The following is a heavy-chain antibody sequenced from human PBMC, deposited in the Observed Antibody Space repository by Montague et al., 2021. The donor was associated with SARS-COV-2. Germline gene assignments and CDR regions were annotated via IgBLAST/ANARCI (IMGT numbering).Heavy chain of an antibody. Sequence: SLRLSCAASGFTFSSYAMHWVRQAPGKGLEWVAFISYNGGNKYYADSVXGRFTISRDNSKNTLYLQLNSLRAEDTAVYYCARYNYDYDWWYYRYSYWGQGTLVIVAS. J-gene: IGHJ4*02. CDR1: GFTFSSYA. V-gene: IGHV3-30*04. D-gene: IGHD3-16*02. CDR3: ARYNYDYDWWYYRYSY. CDR2: ISYNGGNK.